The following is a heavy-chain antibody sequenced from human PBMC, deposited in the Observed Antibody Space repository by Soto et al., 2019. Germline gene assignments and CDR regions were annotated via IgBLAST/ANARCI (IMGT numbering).Heavy chain of an antibody. V-gene: IGHV3-21*01. CDR1: GFTFSSYS. J-gene: IGHJ6*03. Sequence: GSLRLSCAASGFTFSSYSMNWVHQAPGKGLEWVSSISGSSSYIYYIDSVKGRFTISRDNAKNSLYLQMDSLRAEDTALYYCARGGAFYMDVWGRGTTVTVSS. CDR2: ISGSSSYI. CDR3: ARGGAFYMDV.